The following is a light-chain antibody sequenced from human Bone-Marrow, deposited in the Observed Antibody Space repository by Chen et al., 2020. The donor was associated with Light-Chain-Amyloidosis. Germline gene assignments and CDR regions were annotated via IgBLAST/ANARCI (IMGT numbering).Light chain of an antibody. Sequence: NFMLTQPHSVAEASGKTVIISCTRSSGSIATNYVQWYQQRPGSSPTTVIYEDDQRPSGVPDRFSGSIDRSSNSASLTISGLKTEDEADYYCQSYQGSSQGVFGGGTKLTVL. J-gene: IGLJ3*02. CDR3: QSYQGSSQGV. CDR2: EDD. V-gene: IGLV6-57*01. CDR1: SGSIATNY.